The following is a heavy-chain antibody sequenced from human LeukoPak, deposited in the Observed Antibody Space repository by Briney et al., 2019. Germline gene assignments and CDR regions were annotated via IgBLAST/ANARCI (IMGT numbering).Heavy chain of an antibody. V-gene: IGHV3-23*01. D-gene: IGHD5-12*01. Sequence: GALRLSCAASGFTFNSYTMSWVRLAPGKGLEWVSAISGSGGSTYYADSVKGRFTISRDNAKNSLYLQMNSLRAEDTAVYYCARDIVAGETYFDYWGQGTLVTVSS. J-gene: IGHJ4*02. CDR2: ISGSGGST. CDR1: GFTFNSYT. CDR3: ARDIVAGETYFDY.